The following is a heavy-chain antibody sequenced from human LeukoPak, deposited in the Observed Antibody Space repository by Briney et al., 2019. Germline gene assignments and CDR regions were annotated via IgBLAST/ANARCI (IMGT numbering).Heavy chain of an antibody. V-gene: IGHV3-7*03. CDR1: GFTFSSYW. D-gene: IGHD6-13*01. CDR3: AGEHEYSSSWYYFDY. J-gene: IGHJ4*02. CDR2: IKQDGSEK. Sequence: GGSLRLSCAASGFTFSSYWVSWVRQAPGKGLEWVANIKQDGSEKYYVDSVKGRFTISRDNAKNSLYLQMNSLRAEDTAVYYCAGEHEYSSSWYYFDYWGQGTLVTVSS.